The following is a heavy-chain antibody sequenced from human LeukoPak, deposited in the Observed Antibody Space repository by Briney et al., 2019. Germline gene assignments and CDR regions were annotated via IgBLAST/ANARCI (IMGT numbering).Heavy chain of an antibody. D-gene: IGHD6-19*01. CDR2: INPSGGTT. CDR3: ARFAVHRRLAVVGQFGLDY. V-gene: IGHV1-46*01. CDR1: GGTFSSYA. Sequence: ASVKVSCKASGGTFSSYAISWVRQAPGQGLEWMGIINPSGGTTNYPQKFQGRVTMTRDTSTSTVYMELSSLRSEDTAVYYCARFAVHRRLAVVGQFGLDYWGQGTLVTVSS. J-gene: IGHJ4*02.